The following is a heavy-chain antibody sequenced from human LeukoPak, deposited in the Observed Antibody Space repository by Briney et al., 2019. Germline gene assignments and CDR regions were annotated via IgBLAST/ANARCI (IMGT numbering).Heavy chain of an antibody. CDR3: ARIVKALDAFDI. CDR2: INHSGST. V-gene: IGHV4-34*01. J-gene: IGHJ3*02. D-gene: IGHD2-15*01. CDR1: GGSFSGYY. Sequence: PSETLSLTCAVYGGSFSGYYWSWIRQPPGKGLEWIGEINHSGSTYYNPSLKSRVTISVDTSKNQFSLKLNSVTAADTAVYYCARIVKALDAFDIWGQGTMVTVSS.